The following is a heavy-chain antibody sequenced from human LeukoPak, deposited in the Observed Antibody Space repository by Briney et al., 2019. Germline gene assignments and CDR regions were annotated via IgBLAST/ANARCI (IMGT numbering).Heavy chain of an antibody. CDR2: INSDGSSA. CDR3: ARDSYGFPGY. Sequence: GGSLRLSCAASGCTFSSYWMHWVRQAPGKGLVWVSRINSDGSSASYADSVKGRLTLSRDNAKNTLYLQMNSLRAEDTAVYYCARDSYGFPGYWGQGTLVTVSS. V-gene: IGHV3-74*01. CDR1: GCTFSSYW. J-gene: IGHJ4*02. D-gene: IGHD5-18*01.